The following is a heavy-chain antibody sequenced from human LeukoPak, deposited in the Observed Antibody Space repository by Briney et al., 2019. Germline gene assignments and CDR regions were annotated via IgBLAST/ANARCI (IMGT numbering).Heavy chain of an antibody. CDR1: GGSIGTYY. Sequence: SETLSLTCAVSGGSIGTYYWSWVRQSPGTGLEWIGYIYVTGTRYNPYLQSRVTISVDRSRNQFFLKMTSVTAADTAVYYCARHIGGGIEDMDVWGRGTKVTVSS. V-gene: IGHV4-59*08. CDR2: IYVTGT. D-gene: IGHD3-16*02. J-gene: IGHJ6*03. CDR3: ARHIGGGIEDMDV.